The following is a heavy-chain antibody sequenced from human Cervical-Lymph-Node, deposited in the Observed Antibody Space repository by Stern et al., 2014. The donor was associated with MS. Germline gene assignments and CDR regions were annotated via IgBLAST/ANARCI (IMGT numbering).Heavy chain of an antibody. J-gene: IGHJ4*01. CDR3: ARGSGTAYDLRGDY. CDR2: INPNSGGT. Sequence: VQLVESGAEARAPGASMKVSCKASGYIFTDYYLHWVRQAPGQGLEWLGWINPNSGGTNYAQNFQGRVTMTRDTSISTAYMELRWLGSAETAVYYCARGSGTAYDLRGDYWGQGTLVTVSS. D-gene: IGHD3-3*01. CDR1: GYIFTDYY. V-gene: IGHV1-2*02.